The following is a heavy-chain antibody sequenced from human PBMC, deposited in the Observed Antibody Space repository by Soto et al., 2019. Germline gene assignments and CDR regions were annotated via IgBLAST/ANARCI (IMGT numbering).Heavy chain of an antibody. D-gene: IGHD2-8*01. V-gene: IGHV4-30-2*01. CDR1: GGSISSGGYS. CDR2: IYHSGST. J-gene: IGHJ6*02. CDR3: ARDFKYDGMDV. Sequence: SETLSLTCAVSGGSISSGGYSWSWIRQPPGKGLEWIGYIYHSGSTYYNPSLKSRVTISVDRSRNQFSLKLSSVTAADTAVYYCARDFKYDGMDVWGQGTTVTVSS.